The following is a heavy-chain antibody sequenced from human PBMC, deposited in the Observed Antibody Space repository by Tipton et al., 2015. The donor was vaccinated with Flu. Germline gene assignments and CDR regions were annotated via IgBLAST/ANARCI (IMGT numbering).Heavy chain of an antibody. V-gene: IGHV4-38-2*02. CDR3: ARGTLWFGDTSGWFDP. CDR1: GYSISSGYY. Sequence: TLSLTCTVSGYSISSGYYWGWIRQPPGKGLEWIGSIYHSGSTYYNPSLKSRVTITEETSKNQFSLKLSSVTAADTAVYYCARGTLWFGDTSGWFDPWGQGTLVTVSS. J-gene: IGHJ5*02. D-gene: IGHD3-10*01. CDR2: IYHSGST.